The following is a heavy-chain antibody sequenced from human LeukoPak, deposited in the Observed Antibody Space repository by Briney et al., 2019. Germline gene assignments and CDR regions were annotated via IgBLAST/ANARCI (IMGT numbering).Heavy chain of an antibody. Sequence: GGSLRLSCEASGFTSSSYGMHWVRQAPGKGLELVALISHDGSNKYHADSVKGRFTISRDNAKNTLYLHMNSLRAEDTAVYYCARGAYSGYPGFDSWGQGTLVTVSS. J-gene: IGHJ4*02. CDR1: GFTSSSYG. D-gene: IGHD5-12*01. V-gene: IGHV3-30*03. CDR2: ISHDGSNK. CDR3: ARGAYSGYPGFDS.